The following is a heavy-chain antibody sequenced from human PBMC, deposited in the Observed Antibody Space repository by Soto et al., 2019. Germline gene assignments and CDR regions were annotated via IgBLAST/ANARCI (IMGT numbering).Heavy chain of an antibody. Sequence: QVQLVQSGAEVRKPGSSVKVSCEASGGSFNNYVISWLRQAPGQGLEWMGGIIPNYEAANYAQKFLGRLTITADKATNTAYMEMNSLRPEDTATYYCARYWNAGTLYGAFDIWGQGTTVIVS. CDR2: IIPNYEAA. CDR3: ARYWNAGTLYGAFDI. V-gene: IGHV1-69*06. J-gene: IGHJ3*02. CDR1: GGSFNNYV. D-gene: IGHD4-17*01.